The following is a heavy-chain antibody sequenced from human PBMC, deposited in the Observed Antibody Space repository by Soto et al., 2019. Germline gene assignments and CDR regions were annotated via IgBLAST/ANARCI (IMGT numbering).Heavy chain of an antibody. V-gene: IGHV3-48*03. CDR2: ISSGASNV. J-gene: IGHJ6*02. CDR3: ARDPNYDFWSGYRNKEGTYGMDV. Sequence: GGSLRLSCAASGFAFSGFEMNWVRQAPGKGLEWVSYISSGASNVYYADSVKGRFTISRDNAQSSLYLQMNSLRVEDTAVYYCARDPNYDFWSGYRNKEGTYGMDVWGQGTTVTVSS. D-gene: IGHD3-3*01. CDR1: GFAFSGFE.